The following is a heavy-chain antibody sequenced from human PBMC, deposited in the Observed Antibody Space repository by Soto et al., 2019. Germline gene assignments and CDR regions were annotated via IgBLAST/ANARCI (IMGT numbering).Heavy chain of an antibody. CDR3: ARGGEMVRGVIHAFDI. CDR2: IYLTGST. D-gene: IGHD3-10*01. Sequence: SETLSLTCDVSDYSIRNGYYWGWIRQPPGKGLEWIGGIYLTGSTYYNPSLKSRVTISLNTSKNQFSLKLSSVTAADTAVYYCARGGEMVRGVIHAFDIWGQGTMVTVSS. V-gene: IGHV4-38-2*01. CDR1: DYSIRNGYY. J-gene: IGHJ3*02.